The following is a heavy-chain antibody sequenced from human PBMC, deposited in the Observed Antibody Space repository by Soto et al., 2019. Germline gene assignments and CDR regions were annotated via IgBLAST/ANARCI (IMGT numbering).Heavy chain of an antibody. CDR2: ISAYNGNT. V-gene: IGHV1-18*01. CDR1: GYTFSSYH. CDR3: ARDLPPVDY. Sequence: QIQLVQSGAEVKKPGASVKVSCKASGYTFSSYHITWVRQAPGQGLEWMGWISAYNGNTNYPQNLQGRVTMTTDPSTSTAYLERRSLRSDDTAVYYCARDLPPVDYWGQGTLVTVSS. J-gene: IGHJ4*02.